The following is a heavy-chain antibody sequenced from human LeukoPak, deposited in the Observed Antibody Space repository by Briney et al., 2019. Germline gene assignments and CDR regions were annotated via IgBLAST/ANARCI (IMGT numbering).Heavy chain of an antibody. CDR1: GYTFTSYY. J-gene: IGHJ6*02. Sequence: ASVKVSCKASGYTFTSYYMHWVRQAPGQWLEWMGIINPSGGSTSYAQKFQGRVTMTRDTSTSTVYMELSSLRSEDTAVYYCARVYTGEDYYYGMDVWGQGTTVTVSS. D-gene: IGHD7-27*01. V-gene: IGHV1-46*01. CDR3: ARVYTGEDYYYGMDV. CDR2: INPSGGST.